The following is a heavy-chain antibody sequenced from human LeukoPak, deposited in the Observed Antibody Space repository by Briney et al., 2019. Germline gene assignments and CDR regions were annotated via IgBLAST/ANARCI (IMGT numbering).Heavy chain of an antibody. CDR3: AKGPNFGSWRAVDY. CDR2: IAGDGAS. D-gene: IGHD3-10*01. V-gene: IGHV3-23*01. J-gene: IGHJ4*02. Sequence: GGSLRLSCAASXSSFRSHDMSWVRQTLEKGLEWVSSIAGDGASFYADSVKGRFTISRDKSENILYLQMNSLRADDTAIYYCAKGPNFGSWRAVDYWGQGILVTVSS. CDR1: XSSFRSHD.